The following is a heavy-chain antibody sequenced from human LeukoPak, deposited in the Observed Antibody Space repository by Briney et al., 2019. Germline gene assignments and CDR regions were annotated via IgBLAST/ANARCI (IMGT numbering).Heavy chain of an antibody. CDR3: ARGVVIAPQTFDY. J-gene: IGHJ4*02. Sequence: PSETLSLTCAVSGGSISSSNWWSWVRQPPGKGLEWIGEIYHSGNTNYNPSLKNRVTISVDTSKNHFSLKLSSVTAADTAVYYCARGVVIAPQTFDYWGQGTLVTVSS. D-gene: IGHD2-21*01. V-gene: IGHV4-4*02. CDR1: GGSISSSNW. CDR2: IYHSGNT.